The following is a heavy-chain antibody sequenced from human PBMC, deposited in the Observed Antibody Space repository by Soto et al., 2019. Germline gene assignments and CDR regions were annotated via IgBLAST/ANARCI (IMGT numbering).Heavy chain of an antibody. CDR3: AREGVVVVPAAHYYYYYYMDV. Sequence: ASVKVSCKASGYTFTSYDINWVRQATGQGLEWMGWMNPNSGNTGYAQKFQGRVTMTRNTSISTAYMELGSLGSEDTAVYYCAREGVVVVPAAHYYYYYYMDVWGKGTTVTVSS. CDR1: GYTFTSYD. D-gene: IGHD2-2*01. V-gene: IGHV1-8*01. CDR2: MNPNSGNT. J-gene: IGHJ6*03.